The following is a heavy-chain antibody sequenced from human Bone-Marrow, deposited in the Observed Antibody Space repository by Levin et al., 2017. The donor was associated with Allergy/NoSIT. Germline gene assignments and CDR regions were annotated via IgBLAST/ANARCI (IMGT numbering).Heavy chain of an antibody. D-gene: IGHD6-19*01. V-gene: IGHV4-59*01. CDR2: IYYSGST. CDR1: GGSISSYY. Sequence: SETLSLTCTVSGGSISSYYWSWIRQPPGKGLEWMGYIYYSGSTNYNSSFKSRVTISVDTSKNQFSLKLSFVTDADTAVYDCAGDRSGSSGWHTGGWFDPWGQGTLVTVSS. J-gene: IGHJ5*02. CDR3: AGDRSGSSGWHTGGWFDP.